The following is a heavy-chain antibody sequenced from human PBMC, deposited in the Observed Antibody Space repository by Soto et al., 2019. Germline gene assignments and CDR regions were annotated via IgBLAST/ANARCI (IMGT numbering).Heavy chain of an antibody. J-gene: IGHJ4*02. CDR1: GYTFTSYG. CDR3: AREGLNTYYDYVWGSYRAIDY. D-gene: IGHD3-16*02. Sequence: QVQLVQSGAEVKKPGASVKVSCKASGYTFTSYGISWVRQAPGQGLEWMGWISAYNGNTNYAKKLQGRVTMTTDTSTSTAYMELRSLRSDDTAVYYCAREGLNTYYDYVWGSYRAIDYWGQGTLVTVSS. CDR2: ISAYNGNT. V-gene: IGHV1-18*01.